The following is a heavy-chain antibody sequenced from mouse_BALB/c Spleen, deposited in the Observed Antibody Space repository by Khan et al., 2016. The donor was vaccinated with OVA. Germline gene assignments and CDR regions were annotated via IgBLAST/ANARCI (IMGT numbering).Heavy chain of an antibody. D-gene: IGHD1-1*01. CDR2: INPSTGYT. CDR1: GYTFINYW. V-gene: IGHV1-7*01. Sequence: QVQLQQPGAELAKPGASVKMSCKASGYTFINYWILWVKQRPGQGLEWIGYINPSTGYTEYNQNFKDKATLTADKSSSTAYMQLSSLTSEASAVYYCARRGLRWDFDDWGQGTTLTVSS. CDR3: ARRGLRWDFDD. J-gene: IGHJ2*01.